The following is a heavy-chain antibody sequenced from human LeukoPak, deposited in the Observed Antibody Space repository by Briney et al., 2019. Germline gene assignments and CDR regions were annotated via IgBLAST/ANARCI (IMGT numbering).Heavy chain of an antibody. V-gene: IGHV1-58*01. J-gene: IGHJ4*02. CDR2: IVVGSGNT. Sequence: TSVKVSCKAPGFTFTSSAVQWVRQARGQRLEWIGWIVVGSGNTNYAQKFQERVTITRDMSTSTAYMELSSLRSEDTAVYYCAAGGSGSYYGSHFDYWGQGTLVTVSS. CDR1: GFTFTSSA. CDR3: AAGGSGSYYGSHFDY. D-gene: IGHD3-10*01.